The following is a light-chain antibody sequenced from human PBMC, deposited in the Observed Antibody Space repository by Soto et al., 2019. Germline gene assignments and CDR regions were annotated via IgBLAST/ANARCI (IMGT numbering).Light chain of an antibody. CDR2: KAS. CDR1: QSISSW. Sequence: DIQMTQSPSIQSVSVGDRFTTTCRASQSISSWLAWFQQKPGKAPKVLIYKASNLQSGVPPRFSGSGSGTDFTLAISSLQPEDSATYYCLQDINYPWTLGHGTKVDIK. J-gene: IGKJ1*01. CDR3: LQDINYPWT. V-gene: IGKV1-5*03.